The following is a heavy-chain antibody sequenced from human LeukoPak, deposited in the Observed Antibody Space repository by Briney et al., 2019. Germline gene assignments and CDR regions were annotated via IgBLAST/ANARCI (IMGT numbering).Heavy chain of an antibody. Sequence: SETLSLTCTVSGGSISSYYWSWIRQPAGKGLEWIGRIYTSGSTNYNPFLKSRVTMSVDTSKNQFSLKLSSVTAADTAVYYCARDRYYYGSGSYYFDYWGQGTLVTVSS. D-gene: IGHD3-10*01. CDR1: GGSISSYY. J-gene: IGHJ4*02. CDR2: IYTSGST. V-gene: IGHV4-4*07. CDR3: ARDRYYYGSGSYYFDY.